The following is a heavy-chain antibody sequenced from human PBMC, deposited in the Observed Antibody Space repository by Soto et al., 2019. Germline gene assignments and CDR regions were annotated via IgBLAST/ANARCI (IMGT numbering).Heavy chain of an antibody. CDR3: AKYGDIVVVPAVSPFHCGMDV. CDR2: ISYDGSNK. J-gene: IGHJ6*02. Sequence: VGSLRLSCAASGFTFSSYGMHWVRQAPGKGLEWVAVISYDGSNKYYADSVKGRFTISRDNSKNTLYLQMNSLRAEDTAVYYCAKYGDIVVVPAVSPFHCGMDVWGQGTTVTGSS. D-gene: IGHD2-2*01. V-gene: IGHV3-30*18. CDR1: GFTFSSYG.